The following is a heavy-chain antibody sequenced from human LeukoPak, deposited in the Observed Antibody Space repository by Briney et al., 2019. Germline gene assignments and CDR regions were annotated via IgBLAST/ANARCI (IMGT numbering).Heavy chain of an antibody. D-gene: IGHD6-19*01. J-gene: IGHJ4*02. CDR2: INHSGST. CDR3: AVTISSGWSFDY. Sequence: PSETLSLTCAVYGGSFSGYYWSWIRQPPGKGLEWIGEINHSGSTNCNPSLKSRVTISVDTSKNQFSLKLSSVTAADTAVDYCAVTISSGWSFDYWGQGTLVTVSS. V-gene: IGHV4-34*01. CDR1: GGSFSGYY.